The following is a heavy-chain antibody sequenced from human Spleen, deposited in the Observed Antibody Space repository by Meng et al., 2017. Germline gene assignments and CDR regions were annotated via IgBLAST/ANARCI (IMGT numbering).Heavy chain of an antibody. CDR3: ARVDVVVAAATLRELEFDP. CDR2: ISAYNGNT. CDR1: GYTFTSYG. D-gene: IGHD2-15*01. J-gene: IGHJ5*02. Sequence: QVQLGQAGAEVKKPGASVKVSCKASGYTFTSYGISWVRQAPGQGLEWMGWISAYNGNTNYAQKLQGRVTMTTDTSTSTAYMELRSLRSDDTAVYYCARVDVVVAAATLRELEFDPWGQGTLVTVSS. V-gene: IGHV1-18*01.